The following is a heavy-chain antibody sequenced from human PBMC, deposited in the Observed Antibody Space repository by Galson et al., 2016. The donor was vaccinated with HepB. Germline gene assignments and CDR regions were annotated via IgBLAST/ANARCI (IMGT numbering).Heavy chain of an antibody. CDR2: IWNDGSNK. CDR1: GFTFSRYG. D-gene: IGHD3-10*01. V-gene: IGHV3-33*06. Sequence: SLRLSCAASGFTFSRYGMHWVRLAPGKGLEWLAGIWNDGSNKYYVDSVKGRFTISRDNSKKTLYLQMNSLGAEDTAVYYCAKVPSMVRGFWGQGTMVTVSS. J-gene: IGHJ3*01. CDR3: AKVPSMVRGF.